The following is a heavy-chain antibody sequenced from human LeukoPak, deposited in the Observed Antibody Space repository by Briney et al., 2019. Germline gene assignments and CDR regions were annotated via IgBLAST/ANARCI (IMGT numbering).Heavy chain of an antibody. CDR3: AREDQDCSSTSCSFDY. CDR2: IIPIFGTA. J-gene: IGHJ4*02. CDR1: EGTFSSYA. V-gene: IGHV1-69*13. Sequence: SVKVSCKASEGTFSSYAISWVRQAPGQGLEWMGGIIPIFGTANYAQKFQGRVTITADESTSTAYMELSSLRSEDTAVYYCAREDQDCSSTSCSFDYWGQGTLVTVSS. D-gene: IGHD2-2*01.